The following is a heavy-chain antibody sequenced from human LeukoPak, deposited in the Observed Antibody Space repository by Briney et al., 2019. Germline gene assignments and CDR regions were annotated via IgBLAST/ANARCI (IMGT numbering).Heavy chain of an antibody. J-gene: IGHJ5*02. CDR2: INPSGGST. Sequence: ASVKVSCKASGYTFTGYYMHWVRQAPGQGLEWMGWINPSGGSTSYAQKFQGRVTMTRDTSTSTVYMELSSLRSEDTAVYYCARDQDRNWFDPWGQGTLVTVSS. CDR3: ARDQDRNWFDP. V-gene: IGHV1-46*01. CDR1: GYTFTGYY.